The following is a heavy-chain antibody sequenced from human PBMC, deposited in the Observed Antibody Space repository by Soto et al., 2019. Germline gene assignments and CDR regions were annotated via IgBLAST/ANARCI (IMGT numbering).Heavy chain of an antibody. Sequence: SETLSLTCTVSGGSISSYYWSWIRQPPGKGLEWIGYIYYSGSTNYNPSLKSRVTISVDTSKNQFSLKLSSVTAADTAVYYCARAVYYYDSSGYYLIPYDVWGQGTTVTVSS. V-gene: IGHV4-59*01. D-gene: IGHD3-22*01. CDR2: IYYSGST. CDR3: ARAVYYYDSSGYYLIPYDV. CDR1: GGSISSYY. J-gene: IGHJ6*02.